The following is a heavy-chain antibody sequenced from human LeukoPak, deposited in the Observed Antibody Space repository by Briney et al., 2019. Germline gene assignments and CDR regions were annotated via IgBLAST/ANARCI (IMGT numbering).Heavy chain of an antibody. CDR3: AKDRDCSSTGCYAFAN. V-gene: IGHV3-23*01. J-gene: IGHJ4*02. CDR1: GVTLRNYA. CDR2: ISGDGEST. Sequence: GGSLRLSCAASGVTLRNYAMTWIRQAPGKGLQWVSVISGDGESTYYADSVRGRFTISRDNSKNTMYLQINNLRAEDTAIYYCAKDRDCSSTGCYAFANWGQGTLVTVSS. D-gene: IGHD2-2*01.